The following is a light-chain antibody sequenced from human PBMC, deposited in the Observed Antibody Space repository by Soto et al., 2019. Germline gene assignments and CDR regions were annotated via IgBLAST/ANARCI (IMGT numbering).Light chain of an antibody. CDR2: GAS. Sequence: EIVLTQSPATLSFSRGERSILSLRASQSVSSYLAWYQQKPGQAPRLLIYGASTRATGIPDRFSGSGSGTDFTLTISRMEPEDFAVYCCQQYGSSPRTFGQGTKVDIK. CDR3: QQYGSSPRT. CDR1: QSVSSY. V-gene: IGKV3-20*01. J-gene: IGKJ1*01.